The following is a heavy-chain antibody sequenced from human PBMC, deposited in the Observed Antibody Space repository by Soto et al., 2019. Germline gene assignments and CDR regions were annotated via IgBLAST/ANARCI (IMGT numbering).Heavy chain of an antibody. CDR2: INSDGSST. CDR3: ARDKSDIVVVVAAQNV. V-gene: IGHV3-74*01. J-gene: IGHJ6*04. CDR1: GFPFSSYW. Sequence: GGSLRLSCAAAGFPFSSYWMHWVRQAPGKGLVWVSRINSDGSSTSYADSVKGRFTISRDNAKNTLYLQMNSLRAEDTAVYYCARDKSDIVVVVAAQNVWGKGTTVTVSS. D-gene: IGHD2-15*01.